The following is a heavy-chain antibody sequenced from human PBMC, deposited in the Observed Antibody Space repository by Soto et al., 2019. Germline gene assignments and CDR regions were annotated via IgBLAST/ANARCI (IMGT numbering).Heavy chain of an antibody. CDR2: IFGGGST. V-gene: IGHV3-53*01. CDR1: GFTVNTNY. CDR3: ARELGYCRRGRCYGHAFDM. D-gene: IGHD2-15*01. J-gene: IGHJ3*02. Sequence: EVQLVESGGGLIQPGGSLRLSCAASGFTVNTNYMSWVRQAPGKGLEWVSVIFGGGSTYYADSVKGRFTISRDNFKNTLYLQMNSRRAEDTALYYCARELGYCRRGRCYGHAFDMWGQGTMVTVSS.